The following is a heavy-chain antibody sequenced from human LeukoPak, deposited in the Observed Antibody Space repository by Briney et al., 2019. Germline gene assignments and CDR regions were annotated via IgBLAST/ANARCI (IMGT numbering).Heavy chain of an antibody. CDR2: VYYSGST. CDR1: GGSISSYY. D-gene: IGHD4-17*01. J-gene: IGHJ6*02. CDR3: ARSTTVTYYYYGMDV. V-gene: IGHV4-59*01. Sequence: SETLSLTCTVSGGSISSYYWSWIRQPPGKGLEWIGYVYYSGSTNYNPSLKSRVTISVDTSKNQFSLKLSSVTAADTAVYYCARSTTVTYYYYGMDVWGQGTTVTVSS.